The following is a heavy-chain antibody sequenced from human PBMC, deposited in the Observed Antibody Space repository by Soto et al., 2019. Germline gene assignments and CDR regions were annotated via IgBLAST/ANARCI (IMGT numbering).Heavy chain of an antibody. D-gene: IGHD1-26*01. Sequence: QVQLVQSGAEMKQPGASVKLSCQASGYIFIHCFMHWVRQAPGQGLAWMGGINPSSGTTTYAQKFQGRDTVTRDTSTSTVYMELMSLGSGDTAMYYCARSLGETTSLFDYWGQGSLVTVSA. CDR1: GYIFIHCF. CDR3: ARSLGETTSLFDY. J-gene: IGHJ4*02. V-gene: IGHV1-46*01. CDR2: INPSSGTT.